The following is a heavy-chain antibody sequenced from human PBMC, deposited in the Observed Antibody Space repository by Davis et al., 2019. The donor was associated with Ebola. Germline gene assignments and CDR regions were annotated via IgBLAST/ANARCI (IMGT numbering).Heavy chain of an antibody. D-gene: IGHD1-26*01. V-gene: IGHV4-34*01. J-gene: IGHJ3*02. CDR1: GGSFSNYY. CDR3: ARHYSVGSTAFDI. CDR2: INHSGST. Sequence: SETLSLTCAVYGGSFSNYYWTWIRQPPGKGLEWIGEINHSGSTNYNPSLKSRVTISVDTSKNQFSLKLSSVTAADTAVYYCARHYSVGSTAFDIWGQGTMVTVSS.